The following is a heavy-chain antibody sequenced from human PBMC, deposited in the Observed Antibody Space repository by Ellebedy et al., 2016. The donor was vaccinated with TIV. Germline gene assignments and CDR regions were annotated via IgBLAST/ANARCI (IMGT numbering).Heavy chain of an antibody. CDR1: GFTFSSYW. CDR2: IKPDGSGK. CDR3: ARAVGGSGAY. D-gene: IGHD3-3*01. J-gene: IGHJ4*02. Sequence: GESLKISXAASGFTFSSYWMHWVRQAPGKGLEWVANIKPDGSGKYYVDSVRGRFTISRDSAENSLYLQMNSLRAEDTAVYYCARAVGGSGAYWGQGTLVTVSS. V-gene: IGHV3-7*01.